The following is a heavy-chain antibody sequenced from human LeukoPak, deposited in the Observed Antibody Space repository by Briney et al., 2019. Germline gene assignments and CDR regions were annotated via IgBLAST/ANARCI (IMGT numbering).Heavy chain of an antibody. CDR1: GFTFSSYA. J-gene: IGHJ3*02. V-gene: IGHV3-23*01. D-gene: IGHD3-10*01. CDR2: ISCSGGST. Sequence: GGSLRLSCAASGFTFSSYAMSWVRQAPGKGLEWVSAISCSGGSTYYADSVKGRFTISRDNSKNTLYLQMNSLRAEDTAVYYCAKGGYYYGSGSYLMGWWAFDIWGQGTMVTVSS. CDR3: AKGGYYYGSGSYLMGWWAFDI.